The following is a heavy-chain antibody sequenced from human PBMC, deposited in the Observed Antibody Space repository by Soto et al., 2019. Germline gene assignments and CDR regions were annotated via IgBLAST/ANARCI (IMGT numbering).Heavy chain of an antibody. CDR3: AKVDYYGSGSYYMLGPYYFDY. V-gene: IGHV3-30*18. J-gene: IGHJ4*02. CDR1: GFTFSSYG. Sequence: GGSLRLSCAASGFTFSSYGMHWVRQAPGKGLEWVAVISYDGSNKYYADSVKGRFTISRDNSKNTLYLQMNSLRAEDTAVYYCAKVDYYGSGSYYMLGPYYFDYWGQGTLVTVSS. CDR2: ISYDGSNK. D-gene: IGHD3-10*01.